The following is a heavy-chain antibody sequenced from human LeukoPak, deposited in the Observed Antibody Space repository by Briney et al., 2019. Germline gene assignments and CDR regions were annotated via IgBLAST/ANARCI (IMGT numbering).Heavy chain of an antibody. CDR3: ARDLSIVSPGYYYYGMDV. V-gene: IGHV4-59*01. D-gene: IGHD3-22*01. J-gene: IGHJ6*02. Sequence: SETLSLTCTVSGGSISSYYWSWIRQPPGKGLEWIGYIYYSGNTNYNPSLKSRVTISVDTSKNQFSLKLSSVTAADTAMYYCARDLSIVSPGYYYYGMDVWGQGTTVTVSS. CDR1: GGSISSYY. CDR2: IYYSGNT.